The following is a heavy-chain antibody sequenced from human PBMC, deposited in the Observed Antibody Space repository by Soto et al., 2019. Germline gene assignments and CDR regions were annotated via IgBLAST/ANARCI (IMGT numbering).Heavy chain of an antibody. D-gene: IGHD1-26*01. V-gene: IGHV3-30*18. Sequence: HVQLVEAVGGVVQPGRSLRLSCAASAFTFSTYGMHWFRQAPGKWLEWVARISYDGSEKVYADSVKGRFTISRDNSKDTLYLQMNSLRAEDTAVFYCAKEEHRGSSFDYWGQGTLVTVSS. CDR2: ISYDGSEK. CDR1: AFTFSTYG. CDR3: AKEEHRGSSFDY. J-gene: IGHJ4*02.